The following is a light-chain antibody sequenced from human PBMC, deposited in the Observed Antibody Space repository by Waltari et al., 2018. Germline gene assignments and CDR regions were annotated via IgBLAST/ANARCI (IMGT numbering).Light chain of an antibody. CDR1: QGITND. CDR2: AAS. J-gene: IGKJ3*01. CDR3: LQDYNYPFT. Sequence: AIQMTQSPSSLSASVGDRVTITCRASQGITNDLGWYQQKPGKAPKLLIYAASNLQSGGPSRFSGSGSGTDFTLSISSLQPEDFATYYCLQDYNYPFTFGPGTKVDIK. V-gene: IGKV1-6*01.